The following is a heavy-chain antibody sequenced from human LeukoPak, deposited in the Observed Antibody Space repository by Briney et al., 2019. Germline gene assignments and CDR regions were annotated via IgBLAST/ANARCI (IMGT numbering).Heavy chain of an antibody. CDR1: GYTFTSYD. V-gene: IGHV1-46*01. D-gene: IGHD3-22*01. CDR3: ARGNYDSNGYFDY. CDR2: INPSGGST. Sequence: ASVKVSCKASGYTFTSYDINWVRQAPGQGLEWMGIINPSGGSTSYAQKFQGRVTMTRDMSTSTVYMELSSLRSEDTAVYYRARGNYDSNGYFDYWGQGTLVTVSS. J-gene: IGHJ4*02.